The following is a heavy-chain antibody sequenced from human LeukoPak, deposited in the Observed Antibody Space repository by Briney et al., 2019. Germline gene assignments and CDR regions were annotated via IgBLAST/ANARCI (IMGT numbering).Heavy chain of an antibody. CDR2: ISSSSSTI. D-gene: IGHD6-13*01. V-gene: IGHV3-48*01. CDR3: ARDRGYSSSFPYYYMDV. CDR1: GFTFSSYS. Sequence: GGSLRLSCAASGFTFSSYSMNWVRQAPGKGLEWVSYISSSSSTIYYADSVKGRFTISRDNAKNSLYLQMNSLRAEDTAVYYCARDRGYSSSFPYYYMDVWGKGTTVTVSS. J-gene: IGHJ6*03.